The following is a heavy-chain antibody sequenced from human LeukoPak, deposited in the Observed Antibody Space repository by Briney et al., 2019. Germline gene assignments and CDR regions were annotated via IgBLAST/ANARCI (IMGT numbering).Heavy chain of an antibody. D-gene: IGHD2-15*01. V-gene: IGHV1-24*01. CDR3: ATDYCSGGSCYVGAFDI. CDR1: GYTLTELS. CDR2: FDPEDGET. Sequence: ASVKVSCKVSGYTLTELSMHWVRQAPGKGLEWMGGFDPEDGETIYAQKFQGRVTMTEDTSTDTAYMELSSLRSEDTAVYYCATDYCSGGSCYVGAFDIWGQGTMVTVCS. J-gene: IGHJ3*02.